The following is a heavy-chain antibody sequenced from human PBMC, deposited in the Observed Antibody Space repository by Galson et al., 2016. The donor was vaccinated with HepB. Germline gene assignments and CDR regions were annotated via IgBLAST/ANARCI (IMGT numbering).Heavy chain of an antibody. V-gene: IGHV3-21*06. Sequence: SLRLSCAASGFAFSSHSMSWVRQAPGKGLEWVSSISSSSTYIHDADSVKGRFTISRDNAKNSLYLQMNSLRAEDTAIYYCGRGTALGGYYYYMDVWGKGTTVTVSS. CDR1: GFAFSSHS. D-gene: IGHD3-3*01. CDR3: GRGTALGGYYYYMDV. CDR2: ISSSSTYI. J-gene: IGHJ6*03.